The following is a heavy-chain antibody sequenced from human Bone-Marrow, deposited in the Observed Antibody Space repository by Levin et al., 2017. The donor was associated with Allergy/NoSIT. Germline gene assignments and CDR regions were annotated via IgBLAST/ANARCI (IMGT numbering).Heavy chain of an antibody. CDR1: GGSINDYY. CDR3: ARDRVWYLDY. V-gene: IGHV4-4*07. CDR2: IFSSGST. Sequence: SQTLSLTCTVSGGSINDYYWSWIRQPAGKGLEWIGRIFSSGSTKYNPSLKSRVTMSVDTSKNQFSLNLNSVTAADTAVYYCARDRVWYLDYWGQGTQVTVTS. D-gene: IGHD2-8*01. J-gene: IGHJ4*02.